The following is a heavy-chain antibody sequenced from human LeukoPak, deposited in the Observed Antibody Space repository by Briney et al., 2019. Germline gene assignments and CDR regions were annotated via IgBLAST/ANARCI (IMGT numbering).Heavy chain of an antibody. V-gene: IGHV4-59*01. CDR1: GGSIGSYY. J-gene: IGHJ4*02. D-gene: IGHD4-17*01. CDR3: ASTDYGASFVDY. Sequence: SETLSLTCTISGGSIGSYYWSWVRRPPGKRLEWIGYVYYSGTTNYNPSLKSRVTISIDTSKNEFSLKLNSVTAADTAVYHCASTDYGASFVDYWGQGTLVTVSS. CDR2: VYYSGTT.